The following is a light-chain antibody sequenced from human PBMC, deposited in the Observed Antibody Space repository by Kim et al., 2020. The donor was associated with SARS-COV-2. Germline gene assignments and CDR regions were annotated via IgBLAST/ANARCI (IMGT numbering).Light chain of an antibody. V-gene: IGKV3-20*01. J-gene: IGKJ1*01. Sequence: PGERAPPSCTASQTMIGNYLAWYQQTPGQAPRVLIHGASSRATGIPDRFSGSGSGTDFTLTISRLEPEDFAVYYCQQYGGSPWTFGHGTKVDIK. CDR2: GAS. CDR3: QQYGGSPWT. CDR1: QTMIGNY.